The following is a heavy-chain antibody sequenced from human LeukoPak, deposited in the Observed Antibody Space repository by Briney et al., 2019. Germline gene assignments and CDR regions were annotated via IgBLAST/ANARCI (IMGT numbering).Heavy chain of an antibody. Sequence: TSETLSLTCNVSGDSISSGIHYWSWIRQPAGKGLEWIGEIIDTGRTKYNSSLKSRVTISVDTSKNQFSLSLDSVTAADTAVYYCARGLASGYPPIPFDYWGQGTLVTVSS. CDR3: ARGLASGYPPIPFDY. J-gene: IGHJ4*02. CDR1: GDSISSGIHY. D-gene: IGHD3-3*01. V-gene: IGHV4-61*10. CDR2: IIDTGRT.